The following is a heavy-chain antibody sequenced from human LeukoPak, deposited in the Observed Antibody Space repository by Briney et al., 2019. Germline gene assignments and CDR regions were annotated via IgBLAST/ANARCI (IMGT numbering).Heavy chain of an antibody. CDR3: ASTPNYYYDSSGYLFGY. J-gene: IGHJ4*02. CDR1: GYTLTELS. CDR2: FDPEDGET. Sequence: AASVKVSCKVSGYTLTELSMHWVRQAPGKGLEWMGGFDPEDGETIYAQKFQGRVTMTEDTSTDTAYMELSSLRSDDTAVYYCASTPNYYYDSSGYLFGYWGQGTLVTVSS. V-gene: IGHV1-24*01. D-gene: IGHD3-22*01.